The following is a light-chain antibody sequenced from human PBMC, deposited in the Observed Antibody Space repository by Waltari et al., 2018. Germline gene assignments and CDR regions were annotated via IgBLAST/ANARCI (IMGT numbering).Light chain of an antibody. J-gene: IGLJ3*02. CDR3: SSITGSSTWV. CDR2: EVT. V-gene: IGLV2-18*02. CDR1: SNDVGSYNR. Sequence: QSALTQPPSVSGSPGHSVTLSCTGTSNDVGSYNRVSWYQQPPGTAPRLIIYEVTYRPSGVPVLFSGSKSGNTASLTISGLQARDEADYYCSSITGSSTWVFGGGTKLTVL.